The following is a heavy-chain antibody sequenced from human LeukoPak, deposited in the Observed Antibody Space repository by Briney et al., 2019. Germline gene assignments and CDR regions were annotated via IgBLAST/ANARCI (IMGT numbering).Heavy chain of an antibody. J-gene: IGHJ4*02. CDR2: INPNSGGT. D-gene: IGHD3-3*01. Sequence: ASVKVSCKASGYTFTGYYMHWVRQAPGQGLEWMGWINPNSGGTNYAQKFQARVTMTGDTSTSTAFMELSRLRSDDTAVYYCARSFWSGYFDLDFWGQGTLVTVSS. CDR3: ARSFWSGYFDLDF. CDR1: GYTFTGYY. V-gene: IGHV1-2*02.